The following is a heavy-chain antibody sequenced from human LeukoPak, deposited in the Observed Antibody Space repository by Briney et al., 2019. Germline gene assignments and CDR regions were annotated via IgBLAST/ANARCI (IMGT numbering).Heavy chain of an antibody. V-gene: IGHV3-53*01. Sequence: GGSLRLSCAASGFTVSSNYMTWVRQAPGKGLEWVSVIYSGGSTYYADSVTGRFTISRDNSKNTLYLQMNSPRAEDTAVYYCARVLWELLGRGGSYYFDYWGQGTLVTVSS. CDR2: IYSGGST. CDR1: GFTVSSNY. J-gene: IGHJ4*02. D-gene: IGHD1-26*01. CDR3: ARVLWELLGRGGSYYFDY.